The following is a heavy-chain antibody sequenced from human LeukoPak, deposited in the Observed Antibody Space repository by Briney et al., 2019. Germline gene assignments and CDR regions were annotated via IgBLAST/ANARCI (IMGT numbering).Heavy chain of an antibody. CDR2: ISGSGGST. Sequence: HPAGSLRLSCAASGFTFSSYAMSWVRQAPGKGLEWVSAISGSGGSTYYADSVKGRFTISRDNSKNTLYLQMNSLRAEDTAVYYCAKARHYDILPGYYTHYYYYYYMDVWGKGTTVTVSS. D-gene: IGHD3-9*01. CDR3: AKARHYDILPGYYTHYYYYYYMDV. J-gene: IGHJ6*03. CDR1: GFTFSSYA. V-gene: IGHV3-23*01.